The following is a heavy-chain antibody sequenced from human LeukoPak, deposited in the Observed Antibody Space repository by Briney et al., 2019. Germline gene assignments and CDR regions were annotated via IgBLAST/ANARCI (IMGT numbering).Heavy chain of an antibody. J-gene: IGHJ5*02. D-gene: IGHD4-4*01. Sequence: SETLSLTCAVYGGSFSGYYWSWIRQPPGKGLEWIGEINHSGSTNYNPSLKSRVTISVDTSKNQFSLKLSSVTVADTAVYYCARVVTPRSAWFDPWGQGTLVTVSS. CDR1: GGSFSGYY. V-gene: IGHV4-34*01. CDR2: INHSGST. CDR3: ARVVTPRSAWFDP.